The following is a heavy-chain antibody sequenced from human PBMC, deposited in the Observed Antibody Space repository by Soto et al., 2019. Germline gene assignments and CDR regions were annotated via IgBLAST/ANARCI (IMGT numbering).Heavy chain of an antibody. CDR1: GGSISSGDYY. CDR3: ASDGGTLCSSTSCPMYNWFDP. D-gene: IGHD2-2*01. J-gene: IGHJ5*02. V-gene: IGHV4-30-4*01. Sequence: SETLSLTCTVSGGSISSGDYYWSWIRQPPGKGLEWIGYIYYSGSTYYNPSLKSRVTISVDTSKNQFSLKLSSVTAADTAVYYCASDGGTLCSSTSCPMYNWFDPWGQGTLVTVSS. CDR2: IYYSGST.